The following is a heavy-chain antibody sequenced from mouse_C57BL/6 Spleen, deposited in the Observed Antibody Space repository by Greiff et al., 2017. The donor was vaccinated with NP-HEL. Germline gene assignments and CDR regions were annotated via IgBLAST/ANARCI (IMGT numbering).Heavy chain of an antibody. CDR1: GFTFSSYA. CDR3: ARRESNYYAMDY. J-gene: IGHJ4*01. CDR2: ISDGGSYT. Sequence: EVHLVESGGGLVKPGGSLKLSCAASGFTFSSYAMSWVRQTPEKRLEWVATISDGGSYTYYPDNVKGRFTISRDNAKNNLYLQMSHLKSEDTAMYYCARRESNYYAMDYWGQGTSVTVSS. V-gene: IGHV5-4*03.